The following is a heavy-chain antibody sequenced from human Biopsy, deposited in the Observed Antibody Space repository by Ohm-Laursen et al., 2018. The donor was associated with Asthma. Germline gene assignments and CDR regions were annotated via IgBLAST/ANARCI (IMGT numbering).Heavy chain of an antibody. Sequence: GASVKVSCKISGYSLTDLSMHWVRQAPGQGLEWLGGIMTVFGTTNYAQKFQGRVTITADESTSTAYMEATSLRSEDTAIYYCARCQVGYSSGWSLLLKKIYYSGMDVWGQGTAVTVSS. D-gene: IGHD6-19*01. J-gene: IGHJ6*02. CDR1: GYSLTDLS. CDR2: IMTVFGTT. CDR3: ARCQVGYSSGWSLLLKKIYYSGMDV. V-gene: IGHV1-69*13.